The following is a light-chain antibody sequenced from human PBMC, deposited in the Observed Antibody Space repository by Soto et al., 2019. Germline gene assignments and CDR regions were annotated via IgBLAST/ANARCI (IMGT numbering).Light chain of an antibody. Sequence: QSALTQPASVSGSPGQSITISCTGTSSDVGGYNYVSWYQQHPGKAPKLMIYDVSNRPSGVSNRFSGSKSGNTASLTISGRQAEDEADYYCSSHTSSSLEFGGGTKLTVL. CDR1: SSDVGGYNY. V-gene: IGLV2-14*01. CDR3: SSHTSSSLE. CDR2: DVS. J-gene: IGLJ2*01.